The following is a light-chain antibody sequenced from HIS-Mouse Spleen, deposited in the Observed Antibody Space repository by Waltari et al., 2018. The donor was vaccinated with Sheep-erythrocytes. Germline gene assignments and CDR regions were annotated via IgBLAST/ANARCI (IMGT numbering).Light chain of an antibody. J-gene: IGLJ2*01. CDR1: KLGDKY. CDR3: QAWDSSIVV. V-gene: IGLV3-1*01. CDR2: QDT. Sequence: SSELTQPPSVSVSPGQTASITCSGDKLGDKYACWYQQKPGQSPVLVIYQDTKRPSGSPERFSGSNSGNTATLTISGTQAMDEAYYYCQAWDSSIVVFGGGTKLTVL.